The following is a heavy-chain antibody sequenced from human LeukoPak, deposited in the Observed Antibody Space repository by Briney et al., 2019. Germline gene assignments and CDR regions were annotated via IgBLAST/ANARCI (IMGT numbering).Heavy chain of an antibody. CDR3: ARTLTGTTRFDAFDI. V-gene: IGHV4-39*01. Sequence: SETLSLTCTVSGGSISSSSYYWGWIRQPPGKGLEWIGSIYYSGSTYYNPSLKSRVTIFVDTSKNQFSLKLSSVTAADTAVYYCARTLTGTTRFDAFDIWGQGTMVTVSS. CDR2: IYYSGST. J-gene: IGHJ3*02. D-gene: IGHD1-20*01. CDR1: GGSISSSSYY.